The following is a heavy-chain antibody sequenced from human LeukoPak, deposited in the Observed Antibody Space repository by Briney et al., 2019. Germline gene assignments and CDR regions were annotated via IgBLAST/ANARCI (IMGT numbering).Heavy chain of an antibody. D-gene: IGHD3-10*01. CDR3: ARGYYYASGNLWDLRRYYYMDA. CDR2: IKQDGSEK. V-gene: IGHV3-7*01. CDR1: GFTFSSYW. J-gene: IGHJ6*03. Sequence: PGGSLRLSCAASGFTFSSYWMSWVRQAPGKGLEWVANIKQDGSEKYYVDSVKGRFTISRDNAKNSLYLQMNSLRAEDTAVYYCARGYYYASGNLWDLRRYYYMDAWGKGTTVTVSS.